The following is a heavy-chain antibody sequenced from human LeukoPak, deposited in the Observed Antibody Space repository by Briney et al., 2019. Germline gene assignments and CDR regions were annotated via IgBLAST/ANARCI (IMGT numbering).Heavy chain of an antibody. J-gene: IGHJ4*02. CDR2: ISSSSSYI. CDR1: GFTFSSYS. Sequence: GGSLRLSCAASGFTFSSYSMNWVRQAPGRGRECVSSISSSSSYIYYADSVKGRFTISRDNAKNSLYLQMNSLRAEDTAVYYCARDVQVATIYPLDYWGQGTLVTVSS. D-gene: IGHD5-12*01. CDR3: ARDVQVATIYPLDY. V-gene: IGHV3-21*01.